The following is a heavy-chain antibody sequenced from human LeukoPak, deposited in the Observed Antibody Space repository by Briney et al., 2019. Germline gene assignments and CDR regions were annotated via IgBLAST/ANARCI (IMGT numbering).Heavy chain of an antibody. CDR2: DYCGGNT. Sequence: SETLSLTCTVSGFSVTTDSYCWGWIRQPPGKGLEWIGYDYCGGNTNYDPSPKRRVTISVDTSKNQFSLTLTSVTAADTAVYFCARDHFGSLDSWGQGILVTVSS. CDR1: GFSVTTDSYC. J-gene: IGHJ4*02. D-gene: IGHD3-10*01. V-gene: IGHV4-61*01. CDR3: ARDHFGSLDS.